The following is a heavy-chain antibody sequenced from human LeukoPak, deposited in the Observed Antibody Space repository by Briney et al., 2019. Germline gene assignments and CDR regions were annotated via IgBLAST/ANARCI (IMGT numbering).Heavy chain of an antibody. Sequence: GGSLRLSCAASGFTFDDYAMHWVRQAPGKGLEWVSGISWNSGSIGYADSVKGRFTISRDNAKNSLYLQMNSLRAEDTALYYCAKGDYGDSRRAFDIWGQGTMVTVSS. V-gene: IGHV3-9*01. J-gene: IGHJ3*02. CDR2: ISWNSGSI. CDR1: GFTFDDYA. CDR3: AKGDYGDSRRAFDI. D-gene: IGHD4-17*01.